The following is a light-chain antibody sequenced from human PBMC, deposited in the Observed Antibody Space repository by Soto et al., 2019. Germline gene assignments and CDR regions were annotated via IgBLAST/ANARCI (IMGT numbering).Light chain of an antibody. CDR1: SPTNF. CDR3: YSFAATHILI. Sequence: QSALTQPPSVSGSPGQSVTMSCSGLSPTNFVSWYQQCPGKPPRLIIFDVYKRPSGVPDRFSATKSGDTASLTISGLQPDDEAIYFCYSFAATHILIFGAGTKLTVL. J-gene: IGLJ2*01. V-gene: IGLV2-11*01. CDR2: DVY.